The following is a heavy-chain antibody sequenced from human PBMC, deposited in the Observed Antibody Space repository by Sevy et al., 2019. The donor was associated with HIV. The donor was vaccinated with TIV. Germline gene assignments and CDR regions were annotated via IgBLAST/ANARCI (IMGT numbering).Heavy chain of an antibody. CDR3: ASEGCCKPHDY. CDR1: GFTFSNYA. J-gene: IGHJ4*02. V-gene: IGHV3-23*01. Sequence: GGSLRLSCAASGFTFSNYAMSWVRQAPGKGLEWVSTFSFGCGKINYADSVKGRFTISRDNSKNTLYLQMHSLRAEDTALSYCASEGCCKPHDYWGQGTLVTVSS. D-gene: IGHD2-15*01. CDR2: FSFGCGKI.